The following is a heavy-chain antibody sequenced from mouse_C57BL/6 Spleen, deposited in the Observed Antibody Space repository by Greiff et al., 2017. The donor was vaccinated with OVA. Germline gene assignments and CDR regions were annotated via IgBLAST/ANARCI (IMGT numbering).Heavy chain of an antibody. V-gene: IGHV1-5*01. CDR3: TRGSSYFDY. J-gene: IGHJ2*01. Sequence: VQLQQSGPVLARPGASVKMSCKTSGYTFTSYWMHWVKQRPGQGLEWIGAIYPGNSDTSYNQKFKGKAKLTAGTSASTAYMELSSLTNEDSAVYYCTRGSSYFDYWGQGTTLTVSS. CDR1: GYTFTSYW. CDR2: IYPGNSDT. D-gene: IGHD1-1*01.